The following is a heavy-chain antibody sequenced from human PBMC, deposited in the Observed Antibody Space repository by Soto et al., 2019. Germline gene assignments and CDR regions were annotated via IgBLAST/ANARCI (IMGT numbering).Heavy chain of an antibody. CDR1: GGSISSSSYY. Sequence: QLQLQESGPGLVKPSETLSLTCTVSGGSISSSSYYWGWIRQPPGKGLEWIGSIYYSGSTYYNPSLKSRVTISVDTSKNQFSLKLSSVTAADTAVYYCACVPGSGPFDYWGQGTLVTVSS. CDR2: IYYSGST. V-gene: IGHV4-39*01. J-gene: IGHJ4*02. D-gene: IGHD2-15*01. CDR3: ACVPGSGPFDY.